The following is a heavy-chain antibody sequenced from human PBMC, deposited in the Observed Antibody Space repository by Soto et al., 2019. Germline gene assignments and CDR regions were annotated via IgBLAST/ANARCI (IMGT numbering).Heavy chain of an antibody. CDR1: GSSISSTYYY. Sequence: QLPLQESGPGLVKPSETLSLTCTVSGSSISSTYYYWGWIRQPPGKGLEWIGSIYYSGTTYYKASLTIRSTMVVETAKNQFTLEVNTVTAAATAVNFCAGVSVAESWEMEYWGQGNLVSVSS. V-gene: IGHV4-39*01. CDR3: AGVSVAESWEMEY. D-gene: IGHD6-19*01. J-gene: IGHJ4*02. CDR2: IYYSGTT.